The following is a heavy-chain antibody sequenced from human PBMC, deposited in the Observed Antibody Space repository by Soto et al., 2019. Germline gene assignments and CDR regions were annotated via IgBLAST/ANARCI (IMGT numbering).Heavy chain of an antibody. CDR3: ARSSSGWYFILGY. CDR1: GFTFSSYA. J-gene: IGHJ4*02. Sequence: GGSLRLSCAASGFTFSSYAMSWVRQAPGKGLEWVSAISGSGGSTYYADSVKGRFTISRDNSKNTLYLQMNSLRAEDTAVYYCARSSSGWYFILGYWGQGTLVTVSS. D-gene: IGHD6-19*01. V-gene: IGHV3-23*01. CDR2: ISGSGGST.